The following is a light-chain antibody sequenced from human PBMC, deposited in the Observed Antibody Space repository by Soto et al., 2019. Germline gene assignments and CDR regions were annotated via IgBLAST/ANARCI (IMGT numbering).Light chain of an antibody. CDR2: GDT. J-gene: IGLJ2*01. CDR3: QSYDSSLSAVV. Sequence: QSVLTQPPSVSGARGHRVTISCTGSSSNIGAYDVHWYQQLPGTAPKLLMYGDTNRPSGVPDRFSGSKSGTSASLAITGLQADDEADYYCQSYDSSLSAVVFGGGTKLTVL. CDR1: SSNIGAYD. V-gene: IGLV1-40*01.